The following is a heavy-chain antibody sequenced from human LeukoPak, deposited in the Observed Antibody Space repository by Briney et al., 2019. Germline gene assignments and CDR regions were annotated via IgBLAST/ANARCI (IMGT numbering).Heavy chain of an antibody. CDR3: ARVGYSSSGNYYNDRGAFDY. D-gene: IGHD3-10*01. CDR2: IYYSGGT. CDR1: GGSISSYH. J-gene: IGHJ4*02. Sequence: SQTLSLTCTVSGGSISSYHWSWIRQPPGKGLEWIGYIYYSGGTNYNPSLKSRVTISVDTSKNQFSLKLSSVTAADTAVYYCARVGYSSSGNYYNDRGAFDYWGQGTLVTVSS. V-gene: IGHV4-59*01.